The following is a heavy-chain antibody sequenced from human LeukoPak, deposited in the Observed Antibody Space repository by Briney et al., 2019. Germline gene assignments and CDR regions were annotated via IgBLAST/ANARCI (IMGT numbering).Heavy chain of an antibody. CDR1: GFPFSSYW. Sequence: GGSLRLSCAASGFPFSSYWMNWVRQAPGKGLEWVANINQDESEKYYVDSVKGRFTISRDNAKNSLYLQMNSLRAEDTAVYYCARWDVVVPATHCFDYWGQGTLVTVSS. J-gene: IGHJ4*02. CDR2: INQDESEK. V-gene: IGHV3-7*01. CDR3: ARWDVVVPATHCFDY. D-gene: IGHD2-2*01.